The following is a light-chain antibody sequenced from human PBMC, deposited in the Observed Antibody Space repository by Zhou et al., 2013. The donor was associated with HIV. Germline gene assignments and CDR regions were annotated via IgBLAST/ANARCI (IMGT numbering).Light chain of an antibody. CDR2: GVS. CDR3: QQYNRWPPLT. J-gene: IGKJ4*01. CDR1: QKISLSY. Sequence: EVVLTQSPGTLSLSPGEGASLSCRASQKISLSYLSWYQQKAGQAPRLLIYGVSTRATGIPARFSGSGSGTEFTLTISSLQSEDVAVYYCQQYNRWPPLTFGGGTQVEI. V-gene: IGKV3-15*01.